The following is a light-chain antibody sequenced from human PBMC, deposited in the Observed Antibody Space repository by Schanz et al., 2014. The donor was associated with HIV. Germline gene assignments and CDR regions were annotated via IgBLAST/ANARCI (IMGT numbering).Light chain of an antibody. V-gene: IGKV3-20*01. CDR3: QQYGNSPRT. J-gene: IGKJ1*01. CDR2: GAS. Sequence: EIVLTQSPGTLSLSPGERATLSCRASQSVSTKLAWYQQKPGQAPRLLIYGASTRATGIPARFSGSGSGTDFTLTISRLEPEDFAVYYCQQYGNSPRTFGQGTKVEI. CDR1: QSVSTK.